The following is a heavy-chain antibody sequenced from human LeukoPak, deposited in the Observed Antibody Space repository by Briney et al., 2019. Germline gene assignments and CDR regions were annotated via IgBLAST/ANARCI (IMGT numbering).Heavy chain of an antibody. D-gene: IGHD2-8*01. CDR3: AKNRNAPNSPFAH. CDR2: ISGSGVNT. V-gene: IGHV3-23*01. J-gene: IGHJ4*02. Sequence: SGGSLRLSCAASEITFSNYAMTWVRQAPGAGLECVSGISGSGVNTYYAHPVKGRFTISRDNSKNTLYLQVNSLRAEDTAVYYCAKNRNAPNSPFAHWGQGTLVTVSS. CDR1: EITFSNYA.